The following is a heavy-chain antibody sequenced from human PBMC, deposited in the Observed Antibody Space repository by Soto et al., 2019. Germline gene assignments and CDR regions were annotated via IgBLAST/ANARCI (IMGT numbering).Heavy chain of an antibody. CDR2: IYYSGST. J-gene: IGHJ6*03. V-gene: IGHV4-39*01. CDR3: ATVRDYYYYMDV. Sequence: TSETLSLTCTVSGGSISSSSYYWGWIRQPPGKGLECIGSIYYSGSTYYNPSLKSRITITADTSKNQFSLKLSSVTAADTAVYYCATVRDYYYYMDVWGKGTTVTVSS. CDR1: GGSISSSSYY. D-gene: IGHD4-17*01.